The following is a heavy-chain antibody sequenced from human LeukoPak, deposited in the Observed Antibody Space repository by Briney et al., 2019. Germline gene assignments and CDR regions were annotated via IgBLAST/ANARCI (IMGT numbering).Heavy chain of an antibody. V-gene: IGHV1-18*01. J-gene: IGHJ4*02. D-gene: IGHD3-22*01. Sequence: ASVKVSCKASGYTFTSYGISWVRQAPGQGLEWMGWISAYNGNTNYAQKLQGRVTMTTDTSTSTAYMELRSLRSDDTAVYYCARDHYYDSSGYYMTFDYWGLGTLVTVSS. CDR3: ARDHYYDSSGYYMTFDY. CDR2: ISAYNGNT. CDR1: GYTFTSYG.